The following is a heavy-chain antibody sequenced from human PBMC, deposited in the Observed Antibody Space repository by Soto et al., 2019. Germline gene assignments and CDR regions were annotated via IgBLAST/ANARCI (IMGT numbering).Heavy chain of an antibody. CDR3: ARGRRSDDYGDYVPPRG. D-gene: IGHD4-17*01. J-gene: IGHJ4*02. CDR2: INPNSGGT. CDR1: GYTFTGYY. Sequence: ASVKVSCKASGYTFTGYYMHWVRQAPGQGLEWMGWINPNSGGTNYAQKFQGWVTMTRDTSISTAYMELSRLRSDDTAVYYCARGRRSDDYGDYVPPRGWGQGTLVTVSS. V-gene: IGHV1-2*04.